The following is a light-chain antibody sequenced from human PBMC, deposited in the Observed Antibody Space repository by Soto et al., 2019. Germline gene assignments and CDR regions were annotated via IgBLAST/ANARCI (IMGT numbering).Light chain of an antibody. V-gene: IGKV1-5*03. CDR1: KSVSPW. J-gene: IGKJ2*01. CDR3: QQYHSYPYT. CDR2: QAS. Sequence: DIPMTQSPSTLSVSVRDRVTITCRASKSVSPWLAWYQQKPGKAPRLLIYQASTLESGVPSRFSGSGADTEFTLTISSLQPDDLATYYCQQYHSYPYTFGQGTKLEI.